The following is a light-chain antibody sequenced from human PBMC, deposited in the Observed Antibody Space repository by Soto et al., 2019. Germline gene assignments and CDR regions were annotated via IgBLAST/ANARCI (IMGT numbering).Light chain of an antibody. CDR1: QSISSW. V-gene: IGKV1-5*01. J-gene: IGKJ1*01. CDR2: DAS. CDR3: QQYNSYSRT. Sequence: DIQATQSPSTLSAYVRDRVSINCRASQSISSWLAWYQQKPGKAPKLLIYDASSLESGVPSRFSGSGSGTEFTLTISSLQPDDFATYYCQQYNSYSRTFAQGSKVDIK.